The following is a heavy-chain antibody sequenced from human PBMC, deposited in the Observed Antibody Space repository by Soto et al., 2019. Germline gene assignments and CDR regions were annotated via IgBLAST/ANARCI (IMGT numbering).Heavy chain of an antibody. CDR1: GGSISSTGYF. CDR3: AREAGSGDYFDY. D-gene: IGHD1-26*01. V-gene: IGHV4-31*03. J-gene: IGHJ4*02. Sequence: QVQLQESGPGLVKPSQTLSLTCTVSGGSISSTGYFWTWIRQHPGKGLEWIGYIFYSGSTFHNPSLKSRVTISVDTSKNQFSLELSSVTAADTAVYYCAREAGSGDYFDYWGQGTLVTDSS. CDR2: IFYSGST.